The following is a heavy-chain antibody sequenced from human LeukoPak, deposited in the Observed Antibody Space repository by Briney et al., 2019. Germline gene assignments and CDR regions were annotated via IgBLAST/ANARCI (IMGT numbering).Heavy chain of an antibody. CDR2: ISSSSSYI. CDR3: ARAPGDGMDV. CDR1: GFTFSSYS. J-gene: IGHJ6*02. Sequence: GGSLRLSCAASGFTFSSYSMNWVRRAPGKGLEWVSSISSSSSYIYYADSVKGRFTISRDNAKNSLYLQMNSLRAEDTAVYYCARAPGDGMDVWGQGTTVTVSS. D-gene: IGHD3-10*01. V-gene: IGHV3-21*01.